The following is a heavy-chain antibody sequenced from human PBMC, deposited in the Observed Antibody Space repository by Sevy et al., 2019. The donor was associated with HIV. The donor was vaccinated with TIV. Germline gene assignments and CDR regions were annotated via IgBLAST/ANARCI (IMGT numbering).Heavy chain of an antibody. D-gene: IGHD3-10*01. Sequence: GESLKISCKGSGYSFTSYWIGWVRQMPGKGLEWMGIIYPGDSDTRYSPSFQGQVTISADKSISTAYLQWSSLKASDTAMYYCARGEVLLWFGESREYYFDYSGQRTLVTVSS. V-gene: IGHV5-51*01. J-gene: IGHJ4*02. CDR2: IYPGDSDT. CDR3: ARGEVLLWFGESREYYFDY. CDR1: GYSFTSYW.